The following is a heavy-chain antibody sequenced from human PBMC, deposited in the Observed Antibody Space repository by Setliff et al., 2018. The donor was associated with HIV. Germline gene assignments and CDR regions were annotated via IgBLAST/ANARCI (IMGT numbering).Heavy chain of an antibody. D-gene: IGHD3-3*01. J-gene: IGHJ4*02. Sequence: ASVKVSCKASGYPFTSYGICWVRQAPGHGLEWMGYISPYNGDAYYAEKFQGRVAMTTDTSTTAVSMELTNLRSDDTAVYFCARMQAYYNFWRSTYYFDYWGQGTPVTVSS. CDR3: ARMQAYYNFWRSTYYFDY. CDR2: ISPYNGDA. CDR1: GYPFTSYG. V-gene: IGHV1-18*01.